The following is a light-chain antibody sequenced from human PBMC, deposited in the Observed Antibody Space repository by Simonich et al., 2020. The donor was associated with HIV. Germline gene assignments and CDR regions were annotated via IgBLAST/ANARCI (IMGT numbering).Light chain of an antibody. Sequence: DIVMTQSPDSLAVSLGERATINCKSSQSVLYSSNNKNYSAWYQQKPGQPPKLLMYWASTRESGVPDRFSGSGSGTDFTLTISSLQPEDFASYSCQQSYSIPYTFGQGTKLEIK. CDR1: QSVLYSSNNKNY. CDR2: WAS. J-gene: IGKJ2*01. CDR3: QQSYSIPYT. V-gene: IGKV4-1*01.